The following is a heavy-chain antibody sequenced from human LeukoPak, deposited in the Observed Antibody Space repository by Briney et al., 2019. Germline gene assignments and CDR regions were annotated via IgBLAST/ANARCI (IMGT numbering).Heavy chain of an antibody. Sequence: GGSLRLSCAASGFTFSSYGMHWVRQAPGNGLEWVAVISYDGSNKYYADSVKGRFTISRDNSKNTLYLQMNSLRAEDTAVYYCAKPYSYGSADAFDIWGQGTMVTVSS. J-gene: IGHJ3*02. V-gene: IGHV3-30*18. CDR2: ISYDGSNK. D-gene: IGHD5-18*01. CDR1: GFTFSSYG. CDR3: AKPYSYGSADAFDI.